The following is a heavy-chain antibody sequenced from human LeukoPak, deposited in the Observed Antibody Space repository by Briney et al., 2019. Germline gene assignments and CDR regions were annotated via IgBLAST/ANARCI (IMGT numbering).Heavy chain of an antibody. V-gene: IGHV5-10-1*01. CDR1: GHRFTSYW. J-gene: IGHJ6*02. D-gene: IGHD3-10*01. CDR2: IDPSDSYT. CDR3: ARRGYYYYGMDV. Sequence: PGDSLKIPFKDSGHRFTSYWISWVRQMPGKGLEWMGRIDPSDSYTNYRPSFQGHFTISVDKSISTAYLQWTTLKSSDSAMYYCARRGYYYYGMDVWGQGTTVPVSS.